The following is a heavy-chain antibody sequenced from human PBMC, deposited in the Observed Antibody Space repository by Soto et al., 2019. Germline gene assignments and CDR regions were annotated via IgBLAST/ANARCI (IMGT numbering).Heavy chain of an antibody. CDR1: GFTVSSNY. V-gene: IGHV3-66*01. J-gene: IGHJ4*02. CDR3: ARVEQQLGLDY. Sequence: GGSLRLSCAASGFTVSSNYMSWVRQAPGKGLEWVSVIYSGGSTYYADSVKGRFTISRDNSKNTLYLQMNSLRAEDTAVYYCARVEQQLGLDYWGQGTLVTVSS. CDR2: IYSGGST. D-gene: IGHD6-13*01.